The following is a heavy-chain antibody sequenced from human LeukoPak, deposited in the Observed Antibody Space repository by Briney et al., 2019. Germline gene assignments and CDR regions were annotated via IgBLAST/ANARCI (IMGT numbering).Heavy chain of an antibody. CDR3: ARVDLLTGYYFFDY. D-gene: IGHD3-9*01. Sequence: ASVKVSCKASGYTFTSYGISWVRQAPGQGLEWMGWISAYNGNTNYAQKFQGRVTMTTDTSTSTVYMELKSLGSDETAVYYCARVDLLTGYYFFDYWGQGTLVTVSS. CDR1: GYTFTSYG. J-gene: IGHJ4*02. CDR2: ISAYNGNT. V-gene: IGHV1-18*01.